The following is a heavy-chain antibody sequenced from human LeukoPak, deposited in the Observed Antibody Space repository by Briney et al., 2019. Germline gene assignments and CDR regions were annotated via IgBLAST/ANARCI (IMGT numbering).Heavy chain of an antibody. Sequence: ASVKVSCKVSGYTLTELSMHWVRQTPGKGLEWVGGFDPEDGETIYAQEFQGRVTMTEDTSTDTAYMDLSSLRSEDTAVYYCASIRGGGYLATFDFWGQGTMVTVSS. CDR2: FDPEDGET. J-gene: IGHJ3*01. D-gene: IGHD1-26*01. CDR3: ASIRGGGYLATFDF. V-gene: IGHV1-24*01. CDR1: GYTLTELS.